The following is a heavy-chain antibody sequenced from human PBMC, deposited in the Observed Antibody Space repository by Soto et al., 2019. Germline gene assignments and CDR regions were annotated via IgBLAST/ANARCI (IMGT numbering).Heavy chain of an antibody. Sequence: PSETLSLTCAVYGGSFSGYYWSWIRQPPGKGLEWIGEINHSGSTNYNPSLKSRVTISVDTSKNQFSLKLSSVTAADTAVYYCARGVVVAATHYYYMDVWGKGTTVTVSS. J-gene: IGHJ6*03. D-gene: IGHD2-15*01. CDR2: INHSGST. CDR1: GGSFSGYY. V-gene: IGHV4-34*01. CDR3: ARGVVVAATHYYYMDV.